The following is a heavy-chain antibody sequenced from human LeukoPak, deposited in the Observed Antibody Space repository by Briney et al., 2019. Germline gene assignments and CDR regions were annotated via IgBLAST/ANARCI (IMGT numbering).Heavy chain of an antibody. CDR3: ATLRITMVRGVIQPPDY. Sequence: SKTLSLTCAVSGYSISSGYYWGWIRQPPGKGLEWIGSIYHSGSTYYNPSLKSRVTISVDTSKNQFSLKLSSVTAADTAVYYCATLRITMVRGVIQPPDYWGQGTLVTVSS. D-gene: IGHD3-10*01. CDR1: GYSISSGYY. V-gene: IGHV4-38-2*01. J-gene: IGHJ4*02. CDR2: IYHSGST.